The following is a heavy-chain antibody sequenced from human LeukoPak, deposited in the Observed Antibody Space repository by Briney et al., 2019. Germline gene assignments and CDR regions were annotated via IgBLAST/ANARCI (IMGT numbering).Heavy chain of an antibody. D-gene: IGHD3-10*01. CDR2: MYYSGST. V-gene: IGHV4-39*01. CDR3: ATRLLWFGEAQMYYFDY. CDR1: GGSISSSSYY. J-gene: IGHJ4*02. Sequence: PSETLSLTCTVSGGSISSSSYYWGWIRQPPGRGLEWIGSMYYSGSTYYNPSLKSRVTISVDTSKNQFSLKLSSVTAADTAVYYCATRLLWFGEAQMYYFDYWGQGTLVTVSS.